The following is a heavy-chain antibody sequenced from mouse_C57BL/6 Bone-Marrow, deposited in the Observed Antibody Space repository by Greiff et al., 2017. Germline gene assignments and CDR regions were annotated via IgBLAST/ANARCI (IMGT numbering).Heavy chain of an antibody. V-gene: IGHV1-54*01. J-gene: IGHJ2*01. CDR1: GYAFTNYL. Sequence: VQLQQSGAELVRPGTSVKVSCKASGYAFTNYLIEWVKQRPGQGLEWIGVINPGSGGTNYNEKFKGKATLTEDKSSSTAYMQLSSLTSEDSAVYCCARKGVADYWGQGTTLTVSS. CDR3: ARKGVADY. D-gene: IGHD1-3*01. CDR2: INPGSGGT.